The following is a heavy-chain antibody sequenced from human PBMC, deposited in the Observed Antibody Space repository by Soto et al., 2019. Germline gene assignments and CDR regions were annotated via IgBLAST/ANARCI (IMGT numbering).Heavy chain of an antibody. CDR3: ARGGDAFDI. V-gene: IGHV4-34*01. Sequence: SETLSLTCAVYGGSFSGYYWSWIRQPPGKGLEWIGEINHSGSTNYNPSLKSRVTISVDTSKNQFSLKLSSVTAADTAVYYCARGGDAFDIRGQGTMVTVSS. CDR1: GGSFSGYY. CDR2: INHSGST. J-gene: IGHJ3*02.